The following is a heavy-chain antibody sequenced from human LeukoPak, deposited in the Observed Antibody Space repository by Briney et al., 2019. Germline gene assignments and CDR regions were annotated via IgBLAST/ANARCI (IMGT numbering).Heavy chain of an antibody. Sequence: GSLRLSCAASGFTFSSYEMNWVRQAPGKGLEWIGSIYYSGSTYYNPSLKSRVTISVDTSKNQFSLKLSSVTAADTAVYYCAGGITMMVDYWGQGTLVTVSS. CDR2: IYYSGST. CDR1: GFTFSSYE. CDR3: AGGITMMVDY. D-gene: IGHD3-22*01. V-gene: IGHV4-39*07. J-gene: IGHJ4*02.